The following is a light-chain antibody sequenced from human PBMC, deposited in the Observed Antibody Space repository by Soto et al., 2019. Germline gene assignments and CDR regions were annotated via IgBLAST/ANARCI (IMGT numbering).Light chain of an antibody. J-gene: IGKJ1*01. Sequence: EIVLTQSPGTLSLSPGERATLSCRASQSVSSHYLAWYRRKPGQAPRLLIYGASNRATDIPGRFSGSGSGTDFTLTITRLEPEDFAVYYCQQYGSSPPTFGPGTRVEIK. CDR1: QSVSSHY. V-gene: IGKV3-20*01. CDR3: QQYGSSPPT. CDR2: GAS.